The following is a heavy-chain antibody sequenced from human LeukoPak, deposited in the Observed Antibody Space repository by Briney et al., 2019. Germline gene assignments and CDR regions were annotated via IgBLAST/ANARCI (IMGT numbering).Heavy chain of an antibody. D-gene: IGHD1-1*01. J-gene: IGHJ4*02. V-gene: IGHV3-30*02. Sequence: PGGSLRLSCAASGFTFSSYGMHWVRQAPGKGLEWVAFIRYDGSNKYYADSVKGRFTISRDNAKNTLYLQMNSLRAEDTAVYYCAREPPRPGYGSFDYWGQGTLATVSS. CDR3: AREPPRPGYGSFDY. CDR1: GFTFSSYG. CDR2: IRYDGSNK.